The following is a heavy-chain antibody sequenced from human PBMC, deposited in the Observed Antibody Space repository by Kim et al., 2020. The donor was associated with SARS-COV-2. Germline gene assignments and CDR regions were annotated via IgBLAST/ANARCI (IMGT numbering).Heavy chain of an antibody. J-gene: IGHJ4*02. CDR3: ARPAPGLRYYDFWSGSNYFDY. V-gene: IGHV3-11*06. D-gene: IGHD3-3*01. Sequence: FTISRDNAKNSLYLQMNSLRAEDTAVYYCARPAPGLRYYDFWSGSNYFDYWGQGTLVTVSS.